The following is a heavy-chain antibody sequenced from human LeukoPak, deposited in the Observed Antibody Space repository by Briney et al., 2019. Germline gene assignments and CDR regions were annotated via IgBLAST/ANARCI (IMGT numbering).Heavy chain of an antibody. D-gene: IGHD3-10*01. CDR2: IYYSGST. CDR3: ARGAQTYYYGSGSYSHWFDP. V-gene: IGHV4-39*07. CDR1: GGSISSSSYY. J-gene: IGHJ5*02. Sequence: SETLSLTCTVSGGSISSSSYYWGWIRQPPGKGLEWIGSIYYSGSTYYNPSLKSRVTISVDTSKNQFSLKLSSVTAADTAVYYCARGAQTYYYGSGSYSHWFDPWGQGTLVTVSS.